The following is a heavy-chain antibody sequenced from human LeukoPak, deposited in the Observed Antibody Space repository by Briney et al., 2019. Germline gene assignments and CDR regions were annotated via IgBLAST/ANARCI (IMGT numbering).Heavy chain of an antibody. CDR2: ISYDGSNK. CDR3: ARVGGRIAAAGTDC. Sequence: GRSLRLSCAASGFTFSSYAMHWVRQAPGKGLEWVAVISYDGSNKYYADSEKGRFTISRDNSKNTLYLQMNSLRAEDTAVYYCARVGGRIAAAGTDCWGQGTLVTVSS. J-gene: IGHJ4*02. V-gene: IGHV3-30-3*01. D-gene: IGHD6-13*01. CDR1: GFTFSSYA.